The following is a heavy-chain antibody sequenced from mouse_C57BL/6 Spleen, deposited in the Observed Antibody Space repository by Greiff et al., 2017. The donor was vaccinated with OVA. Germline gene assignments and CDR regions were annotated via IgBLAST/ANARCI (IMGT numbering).Heavy chain of an antibody. CDR3: ARGAYYSNYGRFAY. V-gene: IGHV3-6*01. Sequence: DVKLQESGPGLVKPSQSLSLTCSVTGYSITSGYYWNWIRQFPGNKLEWMGYISYDGSNNYNPSLKNRISITRDTSKNQFFLKLNSVTTEDTATYYCARGAYYSNYGRFAYWGQGTLVTVSA. D-gene: IGHD2-5*01. CDR2: ISYDGSN. J-gene: IGHJ3*01. CDR1: GYSITSGYY.